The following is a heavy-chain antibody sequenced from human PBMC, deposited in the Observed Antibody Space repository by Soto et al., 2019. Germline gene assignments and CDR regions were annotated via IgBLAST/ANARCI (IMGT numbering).Heavy chain of an antibody. D-gene: IGHD3-3*01. Sequence: ASVKVSCKASGYTFTSYAMNWVRQAPGQGLEWMGWINTNTGNPTYAQGFTGRFVFSLDTSVSTAYLQICSLKAEDTAVYYCARGGHYYDFWSGYYNGYYYGMDVWGQGTTVTVSS. CDR1: GYTFTSYA. CDR3: ARGGHYYDFWSGYYNGYYYGMDV. V-gene: IGHV7-4-1*01. J-gene: IGHJ6*02. CDR2: INTNTGNP.